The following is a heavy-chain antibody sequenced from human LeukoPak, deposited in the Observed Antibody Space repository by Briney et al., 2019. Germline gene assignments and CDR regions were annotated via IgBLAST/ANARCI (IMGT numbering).Heavy chain of an antibody. D-gene: IGHD3-10*01. CDR3: TRTYGSGRRDAFAI. CDR1: GYTFTDYY. CDR2: INPNSGAT. J-gene: IGHJ3*02. Sequence: ASVAVSCKASGYTFTDYYMHWVRQAPGQGLEWMGWINPNSGATNSAQKFQGRVSMTRDTSISTAYMELNRLRSDDTAVYYCTRTYGSGRRDAFAIWGQGTMVAVSA. V-gene: IGHV1-2*02.